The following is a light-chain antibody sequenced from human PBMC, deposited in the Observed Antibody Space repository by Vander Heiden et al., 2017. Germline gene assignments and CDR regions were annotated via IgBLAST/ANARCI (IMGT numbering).Light chain of an antibody. CDR3: QSYDSSNLV. J-gene: IGLJ3*02. V-gene: IGLV6-57*02. Sequence: NFMLTQPHPLSESPGKTVTISCTGSGGSIASNYVQWYQQRPGSAPTTVIYEDNQRPSGVPDRFSGSIDSSSNSASLTISGLKTEDEADYYCQSYDSSNLVFGGGTKLTVL. CDR1: GGSIASNY. CDR2: EDN.